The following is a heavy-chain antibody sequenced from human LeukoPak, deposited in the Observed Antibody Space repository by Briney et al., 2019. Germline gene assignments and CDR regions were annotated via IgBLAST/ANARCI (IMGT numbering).Heavy chain of an antibody. CDR1: GFTFSSYA. CDR3: AKDGTYDLIHY. J-gene: IGHJ4*02. V-gene: IGHV3-23*01. Sequence: GGSPRLSCAASGFTFSSYAMSWVRQAPGKGLEWVSAISGSGGSTYYADSVRGRFTISRDNSKNTLYLQMNSLRAEDTAVYYCAKDGTYDLIHYWGQGTLVTVSS. D-gene: IGHD3-16*01. CDR2: ISGSGGST.